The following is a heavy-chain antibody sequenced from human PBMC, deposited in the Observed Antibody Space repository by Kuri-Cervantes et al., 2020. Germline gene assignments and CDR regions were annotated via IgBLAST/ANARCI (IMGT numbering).Heavy chain of an antibody. J-gene: IGHJ4*02. CDR2: IIPILGIA. Sequence: SVKVSCKASGGTFSSYTISWVRQAPGQGLEWMGRIIPILGIANYAQKFQGRVTITADKSTSTAYMELSSLRSEDTAVYYCARDPYSSGWYSVHYYDSSGYFDYWGQGTLVTVFS. CDR3: ARDPYSSGWYSVHYYDSSGYFDY. CDR1: GGTFSSYT. V-gene: IGHV1-69*04. D-gene: IGHD3-22*01.